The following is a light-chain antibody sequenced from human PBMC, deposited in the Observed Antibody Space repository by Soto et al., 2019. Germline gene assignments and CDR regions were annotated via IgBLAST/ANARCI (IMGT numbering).Light chain of an antibody. Sequence: QSVLTQPASVSGSPGQSITISCTGTSSNVGGYNYVSWYQKHTGKAPKFMIYDVSNRPSGVSNRFSGSKSGNTASLTISGLQAEDEADYYCSSYTTSNTRQIVFGTGTRSPS. CDR3: SSYTTSNTRQIV. V-gene: IGLV2-14*01. CDR1: SSNVGGYNY. CDR2: DVS. J-gene: IGLJ1*01.